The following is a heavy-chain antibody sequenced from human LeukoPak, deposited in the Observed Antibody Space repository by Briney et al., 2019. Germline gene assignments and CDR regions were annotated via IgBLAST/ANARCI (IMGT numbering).Heavy chain of an antibody. D-gene: IGHD5-12*01. V-gene: IGHV3-9*01. CDR1: GFTFDDYA. J-gene: IGHJ4*02. CDR3: AKDIVATITTTPAYFDY. CDR2: ISWNSGSI. Sequence: GRSLRLSCAASGFTFDDYAMHWVRQAPGKGLEWVSGISWNSGSIGYADSVKGRFTISRDNAKNSLYLQMNSPRAEDTALYYCAKDIVATITTTPAYFDYWGQGTLVTVSS.